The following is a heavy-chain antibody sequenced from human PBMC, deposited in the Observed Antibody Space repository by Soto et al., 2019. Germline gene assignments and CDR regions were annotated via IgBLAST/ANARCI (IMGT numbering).Heavy chain of an antibody. CDR3: ARAAQYFD. Sequence: PSETLSLTCTVSGGSISSYYWSWIRQPPGKGLEWIGYIYYSGSTNYNPSLKSRVTISVDTSKNQFSLTLNSVTAADTAVYYCARAAQYFDWSQGTLVTVSS. V-gene: IGHV4-59*01. CDR1: GGSISSYY. J-gene: IGHJ4*02. CDR2: IYYSGST. D-gene: IGHD6-6*01.